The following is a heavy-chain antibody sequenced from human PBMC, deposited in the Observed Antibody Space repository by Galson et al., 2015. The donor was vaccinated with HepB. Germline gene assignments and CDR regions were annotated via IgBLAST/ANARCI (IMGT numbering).Heavy chain of an antibody. J-gene: IGHJ4*02. D-gene: IGHD3-3*01. CDR3: ATRSTFGVVISY. CDR2: INPNSGDT. Sequence: SVKASCKASGYTFTGYYMHWVRQAPGQGLEWMGWINPNSGDTVCAQKFQGRVTMTRDTSISTAYMELSRLRSDDTAIYYCATRSTFGVVISYWGQGTLVTVSS. CDR1: GYTFTGYY. V-gene: IGHV1-2*02.